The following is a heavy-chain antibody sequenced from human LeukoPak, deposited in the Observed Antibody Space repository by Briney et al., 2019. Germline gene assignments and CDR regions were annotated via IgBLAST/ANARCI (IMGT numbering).Heavy chain of an antibody. J-gene: IGHJ4*02. CDR1: GYTFTGYY. CDR3: AREPRSGSYYKDRYYFDY. CDR2: INPNSGGT. V-gene: IGHV1-2*02. D-gene: IGHD3-10*01. Sequence: ASVKVSCKASGYTFTGYYMHWVRQAPGQGLEWMGWINPNSGGTNYAQKFQGRVTMTRDTSISTAYMELSRLRSDDTAVYYCAREPRSGSYYKDRYYFDYWGQGTLVTVSS.